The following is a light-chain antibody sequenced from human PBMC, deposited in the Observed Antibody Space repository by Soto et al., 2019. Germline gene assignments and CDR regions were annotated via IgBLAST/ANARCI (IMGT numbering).Light chain of an antibody. CDR2: GAS. Sequence: EIVLTQSPGTLSLSPGERATLSCRASQSVSSSYLAWYQQKPGQAPRLLIYGASSMATGIPYRFSGSGSGTDFTLTISRLEPEDFAVYDCQQYGSSPYTFGQGTKLEIK. V-gene: IGKV3-20*01. CDR3: QQYGSSPYT. J-gene: IGKJ2*01. CDR1: QSVSSSY.